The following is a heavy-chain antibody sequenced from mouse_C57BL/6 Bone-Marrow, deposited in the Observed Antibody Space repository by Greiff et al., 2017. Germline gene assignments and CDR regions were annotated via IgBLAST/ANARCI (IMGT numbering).Heavy chain of an antibody. J-gene: IGHJ1*03. CDR1: GFTFSSYA. CDR3: ARDATTVVDYWYFDV. V-gene: IGHV5-4*01. Sequence: DVQLVESGGGLVKPGGSLKLSCAASGFTFSSYAMSWVRQTPEKRLEWVATISDGGSYTYYPDNVKGRFTISRDNAKNNLYLQMSHLKSEDTAMYYCARDATTVVDYWYFDVWGTGTTVTVSS. CDR2: ISDGGSYT. D-gene: IGHD1-1*01.